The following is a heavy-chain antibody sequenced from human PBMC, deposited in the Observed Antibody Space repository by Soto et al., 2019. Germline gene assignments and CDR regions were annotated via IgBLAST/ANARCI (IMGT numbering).Heavy chain of an antibody. V-gene: IGHV2-5*02. J-gene: IGHJ4*02. D-gene: IGHD5-12*01. Sequence: HITLKESGPTLVKPTQTLTLTCTLSGFSLSDFAVGVAWVRRPPGKALEWLALIYSDGNKYYSPSLQTRLTISTDTSTDPLVLTMTNMDPLDTATYFCVHTAGWLHRFWGQGTQVTVSS. CDR3: VHTAGWLHRF. CDR1: GFSLSDFAVG. CDR2: IYSDGNK.